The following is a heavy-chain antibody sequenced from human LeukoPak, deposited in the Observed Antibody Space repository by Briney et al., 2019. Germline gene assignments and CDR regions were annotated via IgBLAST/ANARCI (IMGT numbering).Heavy chain of an antibody. CDR2: INHSGST. V-gene: IGHV4-34*01. J-gene: IGHJ4*02. D-gene: IGHD3-3*01. Sequence: SETLSLTCAVYGGSFSGYYWSWIRQPPGKGLEWIGEINHSGSTNYNPSLKSRVTISVDTPKNQFSLKLSSVTAADTAVYYCAPYYGDYYDYWGQGTLVTVSS. CDR3: APYYGDYYDY. CDR1: GGSFSGYY.